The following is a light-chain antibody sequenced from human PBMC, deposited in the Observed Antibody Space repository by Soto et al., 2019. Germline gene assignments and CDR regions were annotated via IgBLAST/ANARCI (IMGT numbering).Light chain of an antibody. Sequence: DIVLTQSPATLSLPTGERATLSCRATQSVSSYLAWYQQKPGQAPRLLIYDASNRATGIPARFSGSGSGTDFTLTISSLEPEDFAVYYCQQRSNWLITFGQGTRLEIK. CDR2: DAS. CDR3: QQRSNWLIT. CDR1: QSVSSY. V-gene: IGKV3-11*01. J-gene: IGKJ5*01.